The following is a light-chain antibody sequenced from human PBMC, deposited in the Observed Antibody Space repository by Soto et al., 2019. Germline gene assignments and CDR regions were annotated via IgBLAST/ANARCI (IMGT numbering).Light chain of an antibody. J-gene: IGKJ1*01. CDR3: HQYYITPRT. CDR1: QSVLFSSNNKNY. CDR2: WAS. V-gene: IGKV4-1*01. Sequence: DIVLTQSPDSLAVSLGERATINCKSSQSVLFSSNNKNYLAWYQQKPGQPPKLLISWASTRESGVPDRFSGSGSGTEFTLTISSLQTEDVAVYYCHQYYITPRTFGEGTKVEI.